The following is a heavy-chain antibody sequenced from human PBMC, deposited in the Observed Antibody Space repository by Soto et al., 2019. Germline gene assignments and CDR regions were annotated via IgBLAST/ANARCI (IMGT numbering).Heavy chain of an antibody. CDR1: GYTLISHG. D-gene: IGHD2-15*01. CDR2: ISGKNGNT. V-gene: IGHV1-18*04. Sequence: QVQLVQSGVEVKKPGASVKVSCKASGYTLISHGISWVRQAPGQGLEWMGWISGKNGNTNYAQKLQGRVTLTTDTSTSTAYMELRSLRSDDTAVYYCVRVSSSIVVVPDYGMDVWGQGTTVTVSS. J-gene: IGHJ6*02. CDR3: VRVSSSIVVVPDYGMDV.